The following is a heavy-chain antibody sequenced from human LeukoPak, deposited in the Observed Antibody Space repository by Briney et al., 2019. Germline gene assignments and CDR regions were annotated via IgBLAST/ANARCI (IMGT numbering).Heavy chain of an antibody. V-gene: IGHV3-21*01. J-gene: IGHJ4*02. D-gene: IGHD3-22*01. CDR2: ISSSSSYI. Sequence: GGSLRLSCAASGFTFTNYWMSWVRQAPGKGLEWVSSISSSSSYIYYADSVKGRFTISRDNAKNSLYVQMNSLRAEDTAVYYCARLTTGPFYFDYWGQGTLVTVSS. CDR1: GFTFTNYW. CDR3: ARLTTGPFYFDY.